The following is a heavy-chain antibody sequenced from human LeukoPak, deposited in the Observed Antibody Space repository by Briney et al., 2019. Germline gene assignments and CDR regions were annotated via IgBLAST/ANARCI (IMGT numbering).Heavy chain of an antibody. V-gene: IGHV4-39*01. CDR2: IHYSGST. CDR3: ARTYPDCDY. CDR1: GGSISTTNYY. Sequence: PSETLSLTCNVSGGSISTTNYYWGWIRQPPGKGLEWLGNIHYSGSTYYNPSLQSRVTLSVGTSKNQFSLKLTSVTATDTAVYYCARTYPDCDYWGQGTLVTVSS. D-gene: IGHD2-21*02. J-gene: IGHJ4*02.